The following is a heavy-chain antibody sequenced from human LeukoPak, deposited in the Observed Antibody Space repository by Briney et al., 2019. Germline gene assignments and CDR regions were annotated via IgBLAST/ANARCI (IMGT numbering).Heavy chain of an antibody. D-gene: IGHD3-3*01. CDR3: ARHQGWAWSGHYIGY. J-gene: IGHJ4*02. CDR1: GGSFSSSGHY. V-gene: IGHV4-39*01. CDR2: IYHSGST. Sequence: PSETLSLPCTVSGGSFSSSGHYWGWIRQPPGEGLEWVGSIYHSGSTYYNPSLKSRVTISVDTSKNQFSLKLSSVTAADTAVYYCARHQGWAWSGHYIGYWGRGSLVTVSS.